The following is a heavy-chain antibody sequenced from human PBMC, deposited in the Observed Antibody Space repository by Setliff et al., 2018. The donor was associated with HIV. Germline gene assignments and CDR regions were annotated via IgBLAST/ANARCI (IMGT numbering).Heavy chain of an antibody. CDR3: ARDPPQSGYHMDV. CDR2: IWYDGVTK. Sequence: GGSLRLSCAASRFTFSPHAMHWVRQAPGKGLEWMAIIWYDGVTKYYGDSVESLFTISRDNSKNILYLQMNGLRVEDTAVYYCARDPPQSGYHMDVWGKGTTVTVSS. V-gene: IGHV3-33*01. J-gene: IGHJ6*03. CDR1: RFTFSPHA.